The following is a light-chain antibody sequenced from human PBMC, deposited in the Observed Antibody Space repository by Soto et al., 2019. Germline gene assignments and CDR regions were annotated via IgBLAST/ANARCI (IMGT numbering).Light chain of an antibody. V-gene: IGKV1-39*01. Sequence: DIQMTQSPSSLSASVGDRVTITCRASQTISGYLNWYQQKPGKAPELLIYAASYLGNGVTSRFSGSGSGTYFTLTISSLQPEDRATYYCQQSYTTPLTFGGGTKVEIK. CDR3: QQSYTTPLT. J-gene: IGKJ4*01. CDR2: AAS. CDR1: QTISGY.